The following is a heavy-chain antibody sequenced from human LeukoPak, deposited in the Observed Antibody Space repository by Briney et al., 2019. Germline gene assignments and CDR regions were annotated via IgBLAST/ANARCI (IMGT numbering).Heavy chain of an antibody. J-gene: IGHJ5*02. CDR2: SYTSGSP. D-gene: IGHD3-10*01. CDR3: ARHLWFGELLWFDP. Sequence: ASESLSLTCTVSGGSISSDFCSWIRQPAGKGLEWIGRSYTSGSPNYNPSLKSRVTMSVDTSKNQFSLKMSSVTAADTAVYYCARHLWFGELLWFDPWGQGTLVSVSS. V-gene: IGHV4-4*07. CDR1: GGSISSDF.